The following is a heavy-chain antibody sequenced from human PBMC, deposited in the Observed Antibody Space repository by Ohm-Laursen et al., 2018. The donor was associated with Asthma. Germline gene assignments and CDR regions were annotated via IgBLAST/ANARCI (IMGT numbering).Heavy chain of an antibody. V-gene: IGHV3-23*01. Sequence: SLRLSCSASGFTFSSYAMSWVRQAPGKGLEWVSAISGSGGSTYYADSVKGRFTISRDNSKNTLYLQMNSLRAEDTAVYYCAKDHYGDYEPYWGQGTLVTVSS. CDR2: ISGSGGST. J-gene: IGHJ4*02. D-gene: IGHD4-17*01. CDR3: AKDHYGDYEPY. CDR1: GFTFSSYA.